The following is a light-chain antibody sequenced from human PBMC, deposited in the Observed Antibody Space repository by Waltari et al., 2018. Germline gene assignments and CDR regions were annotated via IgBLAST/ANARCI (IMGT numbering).Light chain of an antibody. Sequence: DFQMTQSPSSLSASVGDRVTITCRASQSISTYLNLYQQRPGKAPKLLIYAASTLQSGVPSRFSGSGSGTDFTLTISSLQPEDFASYYCQQSYNTPRTFGQGTKVENK. V-gene: IGKV1-39*01. J-gene: IGKJ1*01. CDR3: QQSYNTPRT. CDR1: QSISTY. CDR2: AAS.